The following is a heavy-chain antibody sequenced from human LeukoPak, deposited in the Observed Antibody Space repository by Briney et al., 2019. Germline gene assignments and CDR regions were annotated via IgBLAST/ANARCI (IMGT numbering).Heavy chain of an antibody. D-gene: IGHD3-9*01. J-gene: IGHJ4*02. Sequence: PSETLSLTCAVSGGSLSSSNWWSWVRQPPGKGLEWIGEIYHSGSTNYNPSLKSRVTISVDKSKNQFSLKLSSVTAADTAVYYCARRYYDILTGYYSIDYWGQGTLVTVSS. CDR1: GGSLSSSNW. CDR2: IYHSGST. V-gene: IGHV4-4*02. CDR3: ARRYYDILTGYYSIDY.